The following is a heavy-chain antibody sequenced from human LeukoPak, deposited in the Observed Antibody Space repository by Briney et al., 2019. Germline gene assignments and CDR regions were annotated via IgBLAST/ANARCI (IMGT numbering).Heavy chain of an antibody. V-gene: IGHV4-4*02. Sequence: SETLSLTCAVSGGSISSSNWWSWVRQPPGKGLEWIGEIYHSGSTNYNPSLKSRVTISVDTSKNQFSLKLSSVTAADTAVYYCARGGGYDSSGYFDPWGQGTLVTVSS. CDR1: GGSISSSNW. CDR2: IYHSGST. D-gene: IGHD3-22*01. J-gene: IGHJ5*02. CDR3: ARGGGYDSSGYFDP.